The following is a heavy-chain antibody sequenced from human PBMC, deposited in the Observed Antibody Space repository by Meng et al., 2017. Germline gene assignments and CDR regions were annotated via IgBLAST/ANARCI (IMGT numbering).Heavy chain of an antibody. CDR3: ARDVALVWDPASDSSSLPGGMDV. CDR2: INHSGST. D-gene: IGHD6-13*01. V-gene: IGHV4-34*01. J-gene: IGHJ6*02. CDR1: GGSFSGYY. Sequence: SETLSLTCAVYGGSFSGYYWSWIRQPPGKGLEWIGEINHSGSTNYNPSLKSRVTISVDTSKNQFSLKLSSVTAADTAVYYCARDVALVWDPASDSSSLPGGMDVWGQG.